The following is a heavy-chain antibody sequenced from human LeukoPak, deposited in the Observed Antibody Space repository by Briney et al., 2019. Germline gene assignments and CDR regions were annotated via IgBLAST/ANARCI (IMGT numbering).Heavy chain of an antibody. CDR1: GFTFRTYS. V-gene: IGHV3-21*06. Sequence: GGSLRLSCAASGFTFRTYSMNWVRQPPGKGLEWVSSISATSTYIYYAESVKGRFTISRDNGESSLYLQMDSLRAEDTAVYYCARVGADTSYAPDYGGQGTLVTVSS. D-gene: IGHD2-2*01. CDR2: ISATSTYI. J-gene: IGHJ4*02. CDR3: ARVGADTSYAPDY.